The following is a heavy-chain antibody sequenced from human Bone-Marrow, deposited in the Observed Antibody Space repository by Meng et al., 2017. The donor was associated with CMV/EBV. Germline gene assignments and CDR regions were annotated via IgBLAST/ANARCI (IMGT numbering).Heavy chain of an antibody. D-gene: IGHD3-22*01. CDR3: ASRDSSGSDY. Sequence: SETLSLTCTVSGYSISSGYYWGWIRQPPGKGLECIGIINHSETTYHNPSLKSRLTISVDTSKNQFSLQLNSVTPEDTAVYYCASRDSSGSDYWGQGTLVTVSS. CDR1: GYSISSGYY. V-gene: IGHV4-38-2*02. CDR2: INHSETT. J-gene: IGHJ4*02.